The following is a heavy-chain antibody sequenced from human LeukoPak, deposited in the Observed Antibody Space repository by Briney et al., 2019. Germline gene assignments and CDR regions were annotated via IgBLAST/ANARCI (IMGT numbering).Heavy chain of an antibody. D-gene: IGHD3-10*01. CDR2: ISGSGGST. V-gene: IGHV3-23*01. J-gene: IGHJ4*02. CDR1: GFTFSSYA. CDR3: AKVGYSSMVRGASLQY. Sequence: GGSLRLSCAVSGFTFSSYAMSWVRQAPGKGLEWVSAISGSGGSTYYADSVKGRFTISRDNSKNTLYLQMNSLRAEDTAVYYCAKVGYSSMVRGASLQYWGQGTLVTVSS.